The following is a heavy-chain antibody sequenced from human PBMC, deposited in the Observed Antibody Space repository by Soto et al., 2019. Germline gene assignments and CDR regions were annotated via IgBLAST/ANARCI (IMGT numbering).Heavy chain of an antibody. CDR3: ATTLYSNSVPPEGY. CDR2: ISGSGNSK. J-gene: IGHJ4*02. V-gene: IGHV3-23*01. Sequence: EVQLLESGGGLVQPGGSLRLSCAASGFTFSTYTMSWVRQSPGKGLEWVARISGSGNSKYYADSVKGRFTISRDNSKNTLYLQVNSPRADDTAIYYWATTLYSNSVPPEGYWGQGTLVNVSS. D-gene: IGHD4-4*01. CDR1: GFTFSTYT.